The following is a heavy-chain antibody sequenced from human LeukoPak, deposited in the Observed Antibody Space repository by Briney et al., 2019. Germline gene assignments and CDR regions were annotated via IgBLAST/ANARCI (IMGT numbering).Heavy chain of an antibody. CDR2: IYNSGST. CDR1: GYSISNTHY. J-gene: IGHJ5*02. Sequence: SETLSLTCAVSGYSISNTHYWGWIRQPPGKGLEWIGSIYNSGSTHYNPSLKSRVTMLLDTSKNQFSLQLSSVTAADTAVYYCVRNISSSLPPSSYYYFDPWGRGILVTVSS. D-gene: IGHD6-6*01. CDR3: VRNISSSLPPSSYYYFDP. V-gene: IGHV4-38-2*01.